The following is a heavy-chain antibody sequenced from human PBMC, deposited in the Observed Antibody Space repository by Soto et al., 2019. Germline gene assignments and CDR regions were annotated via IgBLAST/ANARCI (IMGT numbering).Heavy chain of an antibody. J-gene: IGHJ6*02. CDR2: IDWDDDK. V-gene: IGHV2-70*01. Sequence: SGPTLVNPTQTLTLTCTFSGFSLSTSGMCVSWIRQPPGKALEWLALIDWDDDKYYSTSLKTRLTISKDTSKNQVVLTMTNMDPVDTARYYCATSAPSAYYYFGMDVWGQGTTVTVSS. CDR1: GFSLSTSGMC. CDR3: ATSAPSAYYYFGMDV.